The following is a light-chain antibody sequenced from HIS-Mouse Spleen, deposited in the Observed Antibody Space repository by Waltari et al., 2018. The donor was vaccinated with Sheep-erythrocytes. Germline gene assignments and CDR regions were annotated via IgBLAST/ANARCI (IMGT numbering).Light chain of an antibody. J-gene: IGLJ3*02. CDR3: QTWGTVIRV. V-gene: IGLV4-69*01. CDR1: SGHSSYA. Sequence: QLVLTQSPSASASLGASVKLTCTLSSGHSSYAIAWHQQQPEKGTRYLMKLNSDGSHSKGDGIPDRFSGSSSGAERYLTISSLQSEDEADYYCQTWGTVIRVFGGVTKLTVL. CDR2: LNSDGSH.